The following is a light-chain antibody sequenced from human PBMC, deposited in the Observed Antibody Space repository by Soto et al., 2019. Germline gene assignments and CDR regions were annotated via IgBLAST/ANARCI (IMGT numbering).Light chain of an antibody. CDR2: SNS. Sequence: QSVLTQPPSASGTPGQRVTISCSGSSSNIGSNTVDWYQQLPGTAPKLLMYSNSQRPSGVPDRFSGSKSGTSASLAISGLQSEDEAYYYCAAWDDSLNGHVFGTGTKLTVL. J-gene: IGLJ1*01. CDR3: AAWDDSLNGHV. V-gene: IGLV1-44*01. CDR1: SSNIGSNT.